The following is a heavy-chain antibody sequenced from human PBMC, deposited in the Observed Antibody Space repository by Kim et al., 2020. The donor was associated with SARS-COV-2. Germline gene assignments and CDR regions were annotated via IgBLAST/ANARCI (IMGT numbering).Heavy chain of an antibody. CDR2: ISYDGSNK. J-gene: IGHJ4*02. Sequence: GGSLRLSCAASGFTFSSYGMHWVRQAPGKGLEWVAVISYDGSNKYYADSVKGRFTISRDNSKNTLYLQMNSLRAEDTAVYYCAKAVTNDFWSGQDYWGQGTLVTVSS. D-gene: IGHD3-3*01. CDR1: GFTFSSYG. CDR3: AKAVTNDFWSGQDY. V-gene: IGHV3-30*18.